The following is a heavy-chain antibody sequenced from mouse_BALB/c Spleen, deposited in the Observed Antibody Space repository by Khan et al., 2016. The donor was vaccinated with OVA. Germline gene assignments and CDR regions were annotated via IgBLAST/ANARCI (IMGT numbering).Heavy chain of an antibody. J-gene: IGHJ3*01. V-gene: IGHV5-6*01. CDR1: GFTFSTYG. Sequence: EVELVESGGDLVKPGGSLKLSCAASGFTFSTYGMSWVRQTPDNRLEWVATVSTGGSYTYYPDSVKGRFTISRDNAKNTLYLQMSGLKSEDTAMFYCTRLAYYYESEGFAYWGQGTLVTVSA. CDR2: VSTGGSYT. D-gene: IGHD1-1*01. CDR3: TRLAYYYESEGFAY.